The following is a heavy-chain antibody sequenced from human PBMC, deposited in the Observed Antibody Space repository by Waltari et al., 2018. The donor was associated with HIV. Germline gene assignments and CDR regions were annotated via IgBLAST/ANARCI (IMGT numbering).Heavy chain of an antibody. CDR1: GFSVSSHY. V-gene: IGHV3-53*01. J-gene: IGHJ6*02. Sequence: EVQLVASGGGLIQPGGSLRLSCAASGFSVSSHYMSWVSQAPGKGLEWVSVIYSSGKTYYADSVKGRFTISRDNSKNTLYLQMNRLRVEDTAVYYCDMYYYDSSGYSAAVWGQGTTVTVSS. D-gene: IGHD3-22*01. CDR3: DMYYYDSSGYSAAV. CDR2: IYSSGKT.